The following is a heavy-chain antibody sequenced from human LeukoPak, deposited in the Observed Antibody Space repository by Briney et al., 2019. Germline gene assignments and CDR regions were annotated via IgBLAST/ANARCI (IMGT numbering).Heavy chain of an antibody. J-gene: IGHJ4*02. CDR1: GYTFTSYG. CDR2: ISANNGDT. V-gene: IGHV1-18*01. Sequence: ASVKVSCKASGYTFTSYGIAWVQQAPGQGLQWMGWISANNGDTSYSQKLQGRVTMTTDTSTNTAYMELRSLTSDDTAVYYCARDPPGLTLGSPGDYWGQGTLVIVSS. CDR3: ARDPPGLTLGSPGDY. D-gene: IGHD3-16*01.